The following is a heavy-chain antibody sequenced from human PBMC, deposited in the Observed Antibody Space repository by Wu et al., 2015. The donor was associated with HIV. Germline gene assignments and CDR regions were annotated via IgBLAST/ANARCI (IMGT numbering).Heavy chain of an antibody. D-gene: IGHD3-10*01. Sequence: QVQLVQSGAEVRKPGSSVKVSCKASGGTFSRSGFSWVRQVPGQGFEWMGRIIPIHGAANYAQKFEGRVTITADESTSTAYMDLSSLTSEDTAVYYCAREVVPTMGDYDYYGMDVWGQGTMVTVSS. CDR1: GGTFSRSG. V-gene: IGHV1-69*11. J-gene: IGHJ6*02. CDR3: AREVVPTMGDYDYYGMDV. CDR2: IIPIHGAA.